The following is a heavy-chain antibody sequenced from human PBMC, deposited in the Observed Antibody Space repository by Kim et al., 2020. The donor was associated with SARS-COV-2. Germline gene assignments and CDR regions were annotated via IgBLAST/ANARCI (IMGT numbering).Heavy chain of an antibody. J-gene: IGHJ5*02. V-gene: IGHV3-30-3*01. D-gene: IGHD3-10*01. CDR3: ARSGSGSYFNWLDP. Sequence: GGSLRLSCAASGFTFSSYAMHWVRQAPGKGLEWVAVISYDGSNKYYADSVKGRFTISRDNSKNTLYLQMNSLRAEDTAVYYCARSGSGSYFNWLDPWGQGTVVTVST. CDR1: GFTFSSYA. CDR2: ISYDGSNK.